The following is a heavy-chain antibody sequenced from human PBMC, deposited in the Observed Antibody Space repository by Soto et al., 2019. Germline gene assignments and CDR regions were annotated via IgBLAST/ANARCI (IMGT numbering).Heavy chain of an antibody. CDR2: INPSGGST. CDR3: ARDSNSYYDSSGYYAFDI. Sequence: ASVKVSCKASGYTFTSYYMHWVRQAPGQGLEWMGIINPSGGSTSYAQKFQGRVTMTRDTSTSTVYMELSSLRSEDTAVYYCARDSNSYYDSSGYYAFDIWGQGTMVTVSS. V-gene: IGHV1-46*01. D-gene: IGHD3-22*01. J-gene: IGHJ3*02. CDR1: GYTFTSYY.